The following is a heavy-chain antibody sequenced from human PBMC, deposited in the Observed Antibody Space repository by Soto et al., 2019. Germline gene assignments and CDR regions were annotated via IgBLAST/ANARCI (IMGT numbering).Heavy chain of an antibody. V-gene: IGHV3-23*01. D-gene: IGHD6-13*01. Sequence: PGGSLRLSCAASGFTFSDYAMTWVRQAPGKGLDWVASISGSGFTPYYAASVKGRFTISRDNSKDMVYLQMNSLRVEDTAIYYCVNSDSTSAPWGQGSLVTVSS. CDR2: ISGSGFTP. J-gene: IGHJ5*02. CDR3: VNSDSTSAP. CDR1: GFTFSDYA.